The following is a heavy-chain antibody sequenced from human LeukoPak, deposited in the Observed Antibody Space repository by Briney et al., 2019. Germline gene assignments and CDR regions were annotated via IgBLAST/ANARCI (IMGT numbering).Heavy chain of an antibody. Sequence: GGSLRLSCAASGFTFTNYAMSWVRQAPGKGLEWVSATVGTGPNTYHADSVKGRFTISRDNSKNTLYLQMNSLRAEDTAVYYCARAGVGAIYFDYWGQGTLVTVSS. CDR2: TVGTGPNT. CDR3: ARAGVGAIYFDY. D-gene: IGHD1-26*01. J-gene: IGHJ4*02. CDR1: GFTFTNYA. V-gene: IGHV3-23*01.